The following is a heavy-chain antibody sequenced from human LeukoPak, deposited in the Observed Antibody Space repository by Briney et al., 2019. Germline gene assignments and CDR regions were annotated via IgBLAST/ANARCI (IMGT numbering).Heavy chain of an antibody. CDR1: GFTFSSYS. J-gene: IGHJ5*02. Sequence: GGSLRLSCAASGFTFSSYSMNWVRQAPGKGLEWVSSISSSSSYIYYADSVKGRFTISRVNAKNSLYLQMNSLRAEDTAVYYCARVALGSYNWFDPWGQGTLVTVSS. V-gene: IGHV3-21*01. D-gene: IGHD3-10*01. CDR2: ISSSSSYI. CDR3: ARVALGSYNWFDP.